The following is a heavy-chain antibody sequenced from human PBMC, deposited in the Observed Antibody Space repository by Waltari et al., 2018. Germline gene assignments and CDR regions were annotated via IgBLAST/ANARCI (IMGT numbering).Heavy chain of an antibody. CDR1: SDAITDHP. CDR3: AREYCGGDCRLFDY. V-gene: IGHV1-2*02. J-gene: IGHJ4*02. CDR2: INPNGGTT. Sequence: LVQSGAEVMKPGASVKVSCQVSSDAITDHPIHWVRRAPGQGLEWRGWINPNGGTTNYAQRYRGRITVTWDTSMTTSYMGLSGLRSDDTAVYYCAREYCGGDCRLFDYWGQGTLVTVSS. D-gene: IGHD2-21*02.